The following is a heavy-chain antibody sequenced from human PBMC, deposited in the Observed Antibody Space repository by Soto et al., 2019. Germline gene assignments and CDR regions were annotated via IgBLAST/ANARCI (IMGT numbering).Heavy chain of an antibody. J-gene: IGHJ4*02. D-gene: IGHD2-15*01. CDR3: AKEWSQGYYFDY. CDR2: ISGGGGTT. CDR1: GFAFSNYA. V-gene: IGHV3-23*01. Sequence: EVQLLESGGDLVQPGGSLRLSCAASGFAFSNYAMNWVRQAPGTGLEWVSVISGGGGTTYYADSVKGRFTISRDNSKKTLYLQMSSLRGDDTAVYYCAKEWSQGYYFDYWGQGTLVIVSS.